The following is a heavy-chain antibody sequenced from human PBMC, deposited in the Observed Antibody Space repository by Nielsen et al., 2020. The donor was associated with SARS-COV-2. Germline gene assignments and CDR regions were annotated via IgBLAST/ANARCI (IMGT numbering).Heavy chain of an antibody. CDR3: ARFLGYCTGGSCATDIYYYAMDV. D-gene: IGHD2-15*01. CDR1: GYRLINNW. J-gene: IGHJ6*02. Sequence: GESLKISCKGFGYRLINNWIGWVRQMPGKGLACMGIISPGDPETRYSPPFQGQVTISADKSNSTAYLQWSSLKASDTAMYYCARFLGYCTGGSCATDIYYYAMDVWGQGTTVTISS. V-gene: IGHV5-51*01. CDR2: ISPGDPET.